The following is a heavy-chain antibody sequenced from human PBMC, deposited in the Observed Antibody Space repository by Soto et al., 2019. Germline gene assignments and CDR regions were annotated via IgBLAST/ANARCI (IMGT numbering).Heavy chain of an antibody. Sequence: QVQLVESGGGVVQPGRSLRLSCAAPGFTFSSYGMHWVRQAPGKGLEWVAVISYDGSNKYYADSVKGRFTISRDNSKNTLYLQMNSLRAEDTAVYYCAKDRVGDHPVPYYYGMDVWGQGTTVTVSS. V-gene: IGHV3-30*18. J-gene: IGHJ6*02. CDR3: AKDRVGDHPVPYYYGMDV. D-gene: IGHD4-17*01. CDR2: ISYDGSNK. CDR1: GFTFSSYG.